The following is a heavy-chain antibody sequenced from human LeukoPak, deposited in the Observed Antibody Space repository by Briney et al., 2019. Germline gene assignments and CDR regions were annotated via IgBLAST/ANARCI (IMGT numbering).Heavy chain of an antibody. Sequence: GGSQSLSCTVSGVTVSNTYMSWVRQPPGKGLEWVSLIYSGGGTYSADSVKGRFTISRDISKNTLYLQTNSLRAEDTAVYYCVRDRSNYLSGYYYYGMDVWGQGTTVTVSS. CDR2: IYSGGGT. CDR1: GVTVSNTY. D-gene: IGHD4-11*01. CDR3: VRDRSNYLSGYYYYGMDV. J-gene: IGHJ6*02. V-gene: IGHV3-53*01.